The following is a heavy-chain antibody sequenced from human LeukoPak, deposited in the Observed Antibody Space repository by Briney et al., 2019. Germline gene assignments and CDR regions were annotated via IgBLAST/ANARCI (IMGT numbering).Heavy chain of an antibody. V-gene: IGHV4-39*07. CDR2: IYYSGST. J-gene: IGHJ4*02. CDR3: ARLRTDILTGYGFDY. Sequence: PSETLSLTCTVSGGSISSSSYYWGWIRQPPGKGLEWIGSIYYSGSTYYNPSLKSRVTISVDTSKNQFSLKLSSVTAADTAVYYCARLRTDILTGYGFDYWGQGTLVTVSS. D-gene: IGHD3-9*01. CDR1: GGSISSSSYY.